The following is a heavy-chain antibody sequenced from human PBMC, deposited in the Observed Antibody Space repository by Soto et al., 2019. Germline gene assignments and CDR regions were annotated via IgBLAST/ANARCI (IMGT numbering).Heavy chain of an antibody. V-gene: IGHV3-33*01. J-gene: IGHJ4*02. CDR1: GFTFSSYG. CDR3: ARDSLAAAGFDY. D-gene: IGHD6-13*01. CDR2: IWYDGSNK. Sequence: GGSLRLSCAASGFTFSSYGMHWVRQAPGKGLEWVAVIWYDGSNKYYADSVKGRFTISRDNSKNTLYLQMNSLRAEDTAVCYCARDSLAAAGFDYWGQGTLVTVSS.